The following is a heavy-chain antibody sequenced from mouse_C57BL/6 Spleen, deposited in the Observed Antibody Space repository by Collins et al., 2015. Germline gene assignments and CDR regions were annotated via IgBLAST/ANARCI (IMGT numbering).Heavy chain of an antibody. J-gene: IGHJ1*03. CDR2: INPNNGGI. D-gene: IGHD1-1*01. CDR1: GYTFTDYY. Sequence: EVQLQQSGPELVKPGASVKISCKASGYTFTDYYMNWVKQSHGKSLEWIGDINPNNGGISYNQKFKGKATLTVDKSSSTAYMELRSPTSEDSAIYFCAIYYYGSRRRYFDVWGTGTTVTVSS. V-gene: IGHV1-26*01. CDR3: AIYYYGSRRRYFDV.